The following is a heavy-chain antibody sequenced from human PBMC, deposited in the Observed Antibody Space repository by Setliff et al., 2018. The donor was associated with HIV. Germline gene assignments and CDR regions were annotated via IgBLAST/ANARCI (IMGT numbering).Heavy chain of an antibody. Sequence: ASVKVSCKAFGYTFSTNAIHWVRQARGQRLEWMGYINAGDDNTRYSEKFQGRVTITRETSATTAYMELSSLTPEDTAIYFCARALSYGSGTYSAAGFWGQGTLVTVSS. J-gene: IGHJ4*02. D-gene: IGHD3-10*01. V-gene: IGHV1-3*01. CDR2: INAGDDNT. CDR3: ARALSYGSGTYSAAGF. CDR1: GYTFSTNA.